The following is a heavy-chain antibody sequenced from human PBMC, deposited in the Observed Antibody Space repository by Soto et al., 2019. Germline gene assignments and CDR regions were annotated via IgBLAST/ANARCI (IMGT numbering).Heavy chain of an antibody. J-gene: IGHJ4*02. CDR1: GFTFSNHA. CDR2: IWFDGSAK. V-gene: IGHV3-33*01. Sequence: QVQLVESGGGVVQPGKSLRLSCAASGFTFSNHAMHWVRQAPGKGLEWVAIIWFDGSAKYYSDSVKGRFTISRDNSKNTLFLQMNSLRVEDTAVYYCARDGSRVVGEWLPIDSWGQGTLVSVSS. CDR3: ARDGSRVVGEWLPIDS. D-gene: IGHD3-16*01.